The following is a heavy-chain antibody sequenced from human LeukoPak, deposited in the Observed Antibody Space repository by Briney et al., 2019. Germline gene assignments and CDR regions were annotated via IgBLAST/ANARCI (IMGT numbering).Heavy chain of an antibody. J-gene: IGHJ4*02. CDR3: ASQTTGYNYAHPLDY. V-gene: IGHV3-33*05. D-gene: IGHD5-18*01. Sequence: PGGSLRLSCAASGFTFSNYGMHWVRQAPGKSLEWVAFISYDGNNKYHVDSVKGRFTISRDNSKNRLYLQMNSLRPEDTAVYYCASQTTGYNYAHPLDYWGQGTLVAVSS. CDR2: ISYDGNNK. CDR1: GFTFSNYG.